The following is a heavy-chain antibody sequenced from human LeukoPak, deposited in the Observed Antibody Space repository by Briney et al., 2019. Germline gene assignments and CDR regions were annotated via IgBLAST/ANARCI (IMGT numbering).Heavy chain of an antibody. Sequence: GGSLGLSCAASGFTFDDYAMHWVRQAPGKGLEWVSGITWNSGTIGYADSVKGRFTISRDNAKNSLYLQMNSLRAEDTALYYCAKGGAYSYVYNYFDPWGQGTLVTVSS. CDR1: GFTFDDYA. V-gene: IGHV3-9*01. J-gene: IGHJ5*02. CDR2: ITWNSGTI. CDR3: AKGGAYSYVYNYFDP. D-gene: IGHD5-18*01.